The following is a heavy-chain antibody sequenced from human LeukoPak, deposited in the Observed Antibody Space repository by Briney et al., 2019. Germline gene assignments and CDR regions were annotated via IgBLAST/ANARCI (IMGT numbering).Heavy chain of an antibody. CDR1: EFRNSDYW. Sequence: GGSLRLSCAASEFRNSDYWMTWVRHIPGKGLEWVANIKQDGAEKHYAESVEGRFIISRDHAKNSLYLEMPILKVEDTAVYYCTRAGACNLQRDIDYWGQGTLVTVSS. V-gene: IGHV3-7*01. D-gene: IGHD4-11*01. CDR3: TRAGACNLQRDIDY. CDR2: IKQDGAEK. J-gene: IGHJ4*02.